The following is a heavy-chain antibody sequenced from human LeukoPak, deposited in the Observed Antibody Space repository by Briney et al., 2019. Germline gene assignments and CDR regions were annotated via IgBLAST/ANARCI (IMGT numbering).Heavy chain of an antibody. CDR2: IYTSGST. V-gene: IGHV4-61*02. D-gene: IGHD4-17*01. Sequence: SQTLSLTCTVSGGSISSGSYYWCWIRQPAGKGLEWIGRIYTSGSTNYNPSLKSRVTISVDTSKNQFSLKLSSVTAADTAVYYCAKNDYGDYADYWGQGTLVTVSS. CDR1: GGSISSGSYY. J-gene: IGHJ4*02. CDR3: AKNDYGDYADY.